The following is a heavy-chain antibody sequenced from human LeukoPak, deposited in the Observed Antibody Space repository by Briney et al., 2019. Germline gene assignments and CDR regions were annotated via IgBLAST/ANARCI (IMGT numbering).Heavy chain of an antibody. CDR3: ARISVVSYYFDY. CDR1: GFTLSSYW. Sequence: GGSLRLSCAASGFTLSSYWMTWVRQAPGKGLEWVANIELDGSEKYYVDSVKGRFTISKDNAQNSLYLQMNSLRAEDTAVYYCARISVVSYYFDYWGQGSLVTVSS. J-gene: IGHJ4*02. CDR2: IELDGSEK. V-gene: IGHV3-7*01. D-gene: IGHD4-23*01.